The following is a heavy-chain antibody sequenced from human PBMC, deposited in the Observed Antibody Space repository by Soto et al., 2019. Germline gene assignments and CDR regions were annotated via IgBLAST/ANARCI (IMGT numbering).Heavy chain of an antibody. Sequence: SGGGLVQPGGSLRLSCAASGFTFSSYYMSWVRQPPGKGLEWVANIKQDGSEKYYVDSVKGRFTISRDNAENSLYLQMNSLRAEDTAVYYCARDGYSAGFDIWGQGTMVTVSS. D-gene: IGHD5-18*01. J-gene: IGHJ3*02. CDR3: ARDGYSAGFDI. CDR2: IKQDGSEK. V-gene: IGHV3-7*01. CDR1: GFTFSSYY.